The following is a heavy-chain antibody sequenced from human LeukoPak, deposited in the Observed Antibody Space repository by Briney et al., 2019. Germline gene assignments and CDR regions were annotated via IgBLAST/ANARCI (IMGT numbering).Heavy chain of an antibody. Sequence: GASVKVSCKASGGTFSNYAFSWVRQAPGHGLEWMGGFIPIFGTADYAQKFQGRVTITADESTSTAYMELSSLRSEDTAVYYCARALGIVAVPAAYDYWGQGTLVTVPS. V-gene: IGHV1-69*13. J-gene: IGHJ4*02. D-gene: IGHD2-2*01. CDR2: FIPIFGTA. CDR1: GGTFSNYA. CDR3: ARALGIVAVPAAYDY.